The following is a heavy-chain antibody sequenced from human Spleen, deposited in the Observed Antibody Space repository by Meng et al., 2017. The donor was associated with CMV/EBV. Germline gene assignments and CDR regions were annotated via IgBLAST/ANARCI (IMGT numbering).Heavy chain of an antibody. J-gene: IGHJ4*02. V-gene: IGHV1-18*01. Sequence: ASVKVSCKASGYTFTSYGISWVRQAPGQGLEWMGWISAYNGNANYAQKLQGRVTMTTDTSTSTAYMELRSLRSDDTAVYYCARGPAFWSDYYFDYWGQGTLVTVSS. CDR3: ARGPAFWSDYYFDY. D-gene: IGHD3-3*01. CDR2: ISAYNGNA. CDR1: GYTFTSYG.